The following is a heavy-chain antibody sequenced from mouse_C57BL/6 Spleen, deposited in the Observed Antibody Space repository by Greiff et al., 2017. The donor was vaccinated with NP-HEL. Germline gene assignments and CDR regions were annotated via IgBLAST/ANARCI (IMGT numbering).Heavy chain of an antibody. Sequence: EVKLQQSGPELVKPGASVKISCKASGYTFTDYYMNWVKQSHGKSLEWIGDINPNNGGTSYNQKFKGKATLTVDKSSSTAYMELRSLTSEDSAVYYCARKGDYGSSYWYFDVWGTGTTVTVSS. V-gene: IGHV1-26*01. CDR3: ARKGDYGSSYWYFDV. CDR2: INPNNGGT. J-gene: IGHJ1*03. CDR1: GYTFTDYY. D-gene: IGHD1-1*01.